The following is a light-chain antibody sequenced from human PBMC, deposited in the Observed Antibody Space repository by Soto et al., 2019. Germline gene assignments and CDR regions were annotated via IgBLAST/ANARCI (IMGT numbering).Light chain of an antibody. CDR3: SSFTSSDTLV. CDR1: SSDIGGYDF. J-gene: IGLJ3*02. CDR2: EVT. V-gene: IGLV2-14*01. Sequence: QSVLTQPASVSGSPGQSITISCTGTSSDIGGYDFVSWYQQHPAKAPRLIISEVTNRPSGVSNRFSGSKSGNTASLTISGLQVEDEADYFCSSFTSSDTLVFGGGTKVTVL.